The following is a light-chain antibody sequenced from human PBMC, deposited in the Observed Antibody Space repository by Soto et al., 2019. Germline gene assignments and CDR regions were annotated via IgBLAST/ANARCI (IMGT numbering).Light chain of an antibody. CDR2: KTA. J-gene: IGKJ1*01. CDR1: QSLTMW. CDR3: QHWTYYSWT. V-gene: IGKV1-5*03. Sequence: DIHMTQSPSTLSASVGDRVTITCRASQSLTMWLALYQQKPGKAPNLLISKTASLESGVPSKFSGSVYVTDFTLSISGVHPDDFATYYSQHWTYYSWTVGQGTKVEVK.